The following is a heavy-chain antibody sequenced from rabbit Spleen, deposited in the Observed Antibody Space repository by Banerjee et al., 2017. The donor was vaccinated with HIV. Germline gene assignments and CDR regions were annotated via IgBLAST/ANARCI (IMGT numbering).Heavy chain of an antibody. Sequence: QSLEESGGGLVKPGASLTLTCKASGFDFSGDPYDSYMCWVRQAPGKGLEWIACIDIGSSGFTYFASWAKGRFTISKTSSTTVTLQMTSLTAADTATYFCARDTSSSFSSYGMDLWGPGTLVTVS. CDR2: IDIGSSGFT. V-gene: IGHV1S40*01. CDR1: GFDFSGDPYDSY. J-gene: IGHJ6*01. D-gene: IGHD1-1*01. CDR3: ARDTSSSFSSYGMDL.